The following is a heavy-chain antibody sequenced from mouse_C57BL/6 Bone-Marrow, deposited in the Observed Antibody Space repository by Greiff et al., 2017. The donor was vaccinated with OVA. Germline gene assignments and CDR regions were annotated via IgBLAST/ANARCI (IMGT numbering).Heavy chain of an antibody. V-gene: IGHV1-42*01. Sequence: DVQLQESGPELVKPGASVKISCKASGYSFTGYYMNWVKQSPEKSLEWIGEINPSTGGTTYNQKFKAKATLTVDKSSSTAYMQLKSLTSEDSAVYYCAGSSLFAYWGQGTLVTVSA. CDR3: AGSSLFAY. CDR2: INPSTGGT. D-gene: IGHD1-1*01. J-gene: IGHJ3*01. CDR1: GYSFTGYY.